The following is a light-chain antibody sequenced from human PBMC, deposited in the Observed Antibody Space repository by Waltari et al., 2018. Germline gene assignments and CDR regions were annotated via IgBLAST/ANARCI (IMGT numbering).Light chain of an antibody. Sequence: QSALTQPASVSGSPGQSLTIPCAGPTRDIGAYNYVSWYPQHPGKSPQLMIFDVSNRPSGVSNRFSGSKSGNTASLTISGLQAEDEADYYCSAYARSTALLFGGGTRLTVL. V-gene: IGLV2-14*03. J-gene: IGLJ2*01. CDR2: DVS. CDR1: TRDIGAYNY. CDR3: SAYARSTALL.